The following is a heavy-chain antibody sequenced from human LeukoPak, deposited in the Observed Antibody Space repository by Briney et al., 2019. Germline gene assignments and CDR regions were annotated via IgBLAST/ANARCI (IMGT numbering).Heavy chain of an antibody. D-gene: IGHD3-3*01. CDR2: IYYSGST. J-gene: IGHJ6*02. CDR1: GGSISSYY. CDR3: ARGARPYYDFWSGPYGMDV. Sequence: PSETLSLTCTVSGGSISSYYWSWIRQPPGQGLEWIGYIYYSGSTNYNPSLKSRVTISVDTSKNQFSLKLSSVTAADTAVYYCARGARPYYDFWSGPYGMDVWGQGTTVTVSS. V-gene: IGHV4-59*01.